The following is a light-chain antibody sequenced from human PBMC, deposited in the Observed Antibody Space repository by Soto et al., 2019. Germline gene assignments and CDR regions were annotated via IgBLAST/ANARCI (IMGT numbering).Light chain of an antibody. CDR1: SGHSSYI. CDR3: ETWDSNIHWV. CDR2: LEGSGSY. Sequence: QSVLTQSSSASASLGSSVNLTCTLSSGHSSYIIAWRQQQPGKAPRYLMKLEGSGSYNKGSGVPDRFSGSSSGADRYLIISNLQFEDEADYYCETWDSNIHWVFGGGTKLTVL. V-gene: IGLV4-60*02. J-gene: IGLJ3*02.